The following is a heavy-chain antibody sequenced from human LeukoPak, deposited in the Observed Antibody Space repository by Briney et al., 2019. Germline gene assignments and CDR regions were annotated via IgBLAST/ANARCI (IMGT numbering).Heavy chain of an antibody. CDR1: GGSISSNSYY. D-gene: IGHD3-10*01. CDR2: INHSGST. V-gene: IGHV4-39*07. CDR3: ARGKEYTYYYGSGSYYYFDY. Sequence: SETLSLTCTVSGGSISSNSYYWSWIRQPPGKGLEWIGEINHSGSTNYNPSLKSRVTISVDTSKNQFSLKLSSVTAADTAVYYCARGKEYTYYYGSGSYYYFDYWGQGTLVTVSS. J-gene: IGHJ4*02.